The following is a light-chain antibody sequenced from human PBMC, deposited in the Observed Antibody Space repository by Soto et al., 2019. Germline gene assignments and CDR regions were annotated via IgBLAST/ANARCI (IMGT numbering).Light chain of an antibody. Sequence: DIQMTQSPSSLSASVGDRVTITCRASQDISSHLAWFQQKPGKAPKSLMFGASNLRSGVPSRFSGSGSGTVFTFIISSLQPDDFATYYCQQYHLYTWTFGQGTKVEI. CDR3: QQYHLYTWT. CDR1: QDISSH. J-gene: IGKJ1*01. CDR2: GAS. V-gene: IGKV1-16*01.